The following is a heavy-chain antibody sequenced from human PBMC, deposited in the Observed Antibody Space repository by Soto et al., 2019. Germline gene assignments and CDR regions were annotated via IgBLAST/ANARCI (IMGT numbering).Heavy chain of an antibody. CDR3: TKLTLGVNTAKNY. V-gene: IGHV3-23*01. D-gene: IGHD5-18*01. Sequence: PWGSMRLSCTASGFTFSSYAMCWVRQAQGKRLKWVSAMSGSSGNAYYGDSVKGRFTNSRDNSKNTLYLQMDSLRVEYTALYYCTKLTLGVNTAKNYWVQGTLVTASS. J-gene: IGHJ4*02. CDR1: GFTFSSYA. CDR2: MSGSSGNA.